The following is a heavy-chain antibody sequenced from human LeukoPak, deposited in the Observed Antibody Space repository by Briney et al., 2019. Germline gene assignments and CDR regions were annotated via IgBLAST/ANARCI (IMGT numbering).Heavy chain of an antibody. V-gene: IGHV3-30-3*01. Sequence: GRSLRLSCAASGFTFSSYAMPWVRQAPGKGLEWVAVISYDGSNKYYADSVKGRFTISRDNSKNTLYLQMNSLRAEDTAVYYCASLHRTTGTTLYYYYGMDVWGQGTTVTVSS. J-gene: IGHJ6*02. CDR3: ASLHRTTGTTLYYYYGMDV. CDR1: GFTFSSYA. D-gene: IGHD1-1*01. CDR2: ISYDGSNK.